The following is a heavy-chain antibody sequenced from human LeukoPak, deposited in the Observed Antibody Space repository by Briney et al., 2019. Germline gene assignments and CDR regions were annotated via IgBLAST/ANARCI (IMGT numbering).Heavy chain of an antibody. V-gene: IGHV1-69*06. J-gene: IGHJ4*02. Sequence: ASVKVSCKASGGTFSSYAISWVRQAPGQGLEWMGGIIPIFGTANYAQKFQGRVTITADKSTSTAYMEMSSLRSEDTAVYYCARLYSSSYSHTPKDYWGQGTLVTVSS. CDR3: ARLYSSSYSHTPKDY. D-gene: IGHD6-13*01. CDR2: IIPIFGTA. CDR1: GGTFSSYA.